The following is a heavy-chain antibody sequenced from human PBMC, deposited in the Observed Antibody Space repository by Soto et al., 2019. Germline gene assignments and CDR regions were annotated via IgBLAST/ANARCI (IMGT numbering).Heavy chain of an antibody. J-gene: IGHJ4*02. CDR2: ISYDGSNK. D-gene: IGHD6-19*01. CDR3: ARLAQWLVQAADY. CDR1: GFTFSSYA. V-gene: IGHV3-30-3*01. Sequence: QVQLVESGGGVVQPGRSLRLSCAASGFTFSSYAMHWVRQAPGTGLEWVAVISYDGSNKYYADSVKGRFTISRDNSKNTLYLQMNSLRAEDTAVYYCARLAQWLVQAADYWGQGTLVTVSS.